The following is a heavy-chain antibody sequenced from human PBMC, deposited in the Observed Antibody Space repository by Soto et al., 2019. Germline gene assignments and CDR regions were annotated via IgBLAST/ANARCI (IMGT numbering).Heavy chain of an antibody. CDR2: INPNSGGT. J-gene: IGHJ4*01. D-gene: IGHD3-10*01. V-gene: IGHV1-2*02. Sequence: QIQLVQSGAEVKKPGASVNVSCKASGYTFTGQYIHWVRQAPGQGLEWMVWINPNSGGTTFAQKFQGRVTLTRDTSTSTAYMALSRLKSDDTAMYYCARIDMVRGAEIDYWGHGTLVTVSS. CDR3: ARIDMVRGAEIDY. CDR1: GYTFTGQY.